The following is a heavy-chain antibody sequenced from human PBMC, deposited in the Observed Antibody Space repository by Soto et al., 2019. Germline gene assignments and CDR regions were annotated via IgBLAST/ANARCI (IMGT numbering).Heavy chain of an antibody. CDR1: GGSFSGYY. J-gene: IGHJ1*01. CDR3: ARPPLVAATTSYFQN. CDR2: INHSGST. Sequence: PSETLSLTCAVYGGSFSGYYWSWIRQPPGKGLEWIGEINHSGSTNYNPSLKSRVTISVDTSKNQFTLKLSSVTAADTAVYYCARPPLVAATTSYFQNWGQGTLVTVS. V-gene: IGHV4-34*01. D-gene: IGHD2-15*01.